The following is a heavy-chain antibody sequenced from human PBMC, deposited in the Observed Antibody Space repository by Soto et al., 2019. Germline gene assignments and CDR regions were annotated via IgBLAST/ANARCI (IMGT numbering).Heavy chain of an antibody. V-gene: IGHV1-69*18. CDR2: VIPIFGAA. J-gene: IGHJ4*02. D-gene: IGHD3-3*01. Sequence: QVQLVQSGTEVKKPGSSVKVSCEASGADFSTYAFNWVRQAPGQGLEWMGSVIPIFGAANYTQNFQGRVTTTADESATSAYLHLSSLRSEDTAIYYCATIVDSSTSSSAYWGQGTLVVVSS. CDR3: ATIVDSSTSSSAY. CDR1: GADFSTYA.